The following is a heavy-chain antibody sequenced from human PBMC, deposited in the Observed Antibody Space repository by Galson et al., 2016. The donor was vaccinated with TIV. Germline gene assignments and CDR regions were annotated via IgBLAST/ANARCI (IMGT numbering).Heavy chain of an antibody. Sequence: SLRLSCAASGFTFSSHAMSWVRQAPGKGLEWVSAISGSGGVTHYADSVKGRFTISRDNSKNTPHLQMNSLRAEDTAVYYCAKGGYTRSSEAHAFHIWGQGTMVTVPS. CDR3: AKGGYTRSSEAHAFHI. D-gene: IGHD6-25*01. V-gene: IGHV3-23*01. J-gene: IGHJ3*02. CDR1: GFTFSSHA. CDR2: ISGSGGVT.